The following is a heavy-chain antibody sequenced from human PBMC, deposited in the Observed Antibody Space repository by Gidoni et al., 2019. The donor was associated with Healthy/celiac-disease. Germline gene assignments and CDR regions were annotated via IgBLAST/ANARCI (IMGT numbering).Heavy chain of an antibody. CDR3: AKGATYYFNYGMDV. J-gene: IGHJ6*02. Sequence: QVQLVESGGGVVQPGRSLRLSCAASGFTFSSYGMHWVRQAPGKGLEWVAVISYDGSNKYYADSVKGRFTISRDNSKNTLYLQMNSLRAEDTAVYYCAKGATYYFNYGMDVWGQGTTVTVSS. CDR2: ISYDGSNK. CDR1: GFTFSSYG. V-gene: IGHV3-30*18. D-gene: IGHD3-10*01.